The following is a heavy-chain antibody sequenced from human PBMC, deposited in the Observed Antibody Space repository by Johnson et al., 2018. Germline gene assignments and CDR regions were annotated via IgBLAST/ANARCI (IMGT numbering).Heavy chain of an antibody. V-gene: IGHV3-33*01. CDR2: IWYDGSNK. CDR3: ARDSYGMDV. CDR1: GFIFSTYS. Sequence: QVQLVESGGGVVQPGRSLRLSCAASGFIFSTYSMPWVRQAPGKGLVWVEVIWYDGSNKYYADSVKGRFTISRDNSKNTLYMQMNSLRPEDTAVYYCARDSYGMDVWGQGTTVTVSS. J-gene: IGHJ6*02.